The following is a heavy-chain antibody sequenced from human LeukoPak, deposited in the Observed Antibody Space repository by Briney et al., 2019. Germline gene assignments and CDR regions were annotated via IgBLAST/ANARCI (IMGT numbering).Heavy chain of an antibody. CDR2: IYYSGST. J-gene: IGHJ5*02. CDR1: GGSISSGDYY. D-gene: IGHD2-2*02. V-gene: IGHV4-30-4*01. Sequence: SETLSLTCTVSGGSISSGDYYWSWIRQPPGKGLEWIGYIYYSGSTYYNPSLKSRVTISVDTSKNQFSLKLSSVTAADTAVYYCAILECQLLYGRGPWFDPWGQGTLVTVSS. CDR3: AILECQLLYGRGPWFDP.